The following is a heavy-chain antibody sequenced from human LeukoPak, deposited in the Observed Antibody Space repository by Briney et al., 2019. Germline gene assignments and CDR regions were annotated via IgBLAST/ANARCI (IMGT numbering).Heavy chain of an antibody. D-gene: IGHD3-9*01. CDR1: GGSISSGTYY. J-gene: IGHJ4*02. V-gene: IGHV4-39*07. CDR3: ARDRYPDPLYFDY. CDR2: IYYSGTT. Sequence: SETLSLTCTVSGGSISSGTYYWGWVRQPPGKGLEWIGTIYYSGTTYYNPSLKSRVTISIDTSKNHFSLKLSSVTAADTAVYYCARDRYPDPLYFDYWGQGTLVTVSS.